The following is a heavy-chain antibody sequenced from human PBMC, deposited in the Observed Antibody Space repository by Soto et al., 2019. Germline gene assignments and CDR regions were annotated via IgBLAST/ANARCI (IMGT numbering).Heavy chain of an antibody. CDR2: IYWNDDK. CDR3: AYRVGSRGSFDF. J-gene: IGHJ4*02. V-gene: IGHV2-5*01. Sequence: QITLKESGPTLVKPTQTLTLTCTFSGFSLTTSGVSVGWIRQPPGKALEGVAFIYWNDDKRYSPSLKSRLTITKDNSKKQLALTMTNIDPVDTATYYCAYRVGSRGSFDFWGPGTLVTVSS. D-gene: IGHD6-25*01. CDR1: GFSLTTSGVS.